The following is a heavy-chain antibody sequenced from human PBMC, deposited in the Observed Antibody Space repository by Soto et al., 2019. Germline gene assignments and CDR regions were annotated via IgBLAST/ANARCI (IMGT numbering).Heavy chain of an antibody. J-gene: IGHJ6*02. V-gene: IGHV5-10-1*01. Sequence: GESLRISCKGSGYSFTSYWISWLRQMPGKGLEWMGRIDPSDSYTNYSPSFQGDVTISADKSISTAYLQWSSLKASDTAMYYCARTSAAGKYYYGMDVWGQGTTVTVSS. CDR2: IDPSDSYT. D-gene: IGHD6-13*01. CDR3: ARTSAAGKYYYGMDV. CDR1: GYSFTSYW.